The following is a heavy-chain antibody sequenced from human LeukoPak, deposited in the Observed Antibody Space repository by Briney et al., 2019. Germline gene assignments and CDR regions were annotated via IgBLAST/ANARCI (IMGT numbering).Heavy chain of an antibody. CDR1: GFTFSTYA. Sequence: GGSLRLSCAASGFTFSTYAMSWVRQAPGKGLEWVSAISGSGGTTYYADSVKGRFTISRDNSKNTLYLQMNSLRGEDTAVYYCARDKVPGDYWGQGTLVTVSS. D-gene: IGHD1-1*01. CDR3: ARDKVPGDY. J-gene: IGHJ4*02. V-gene: IGHV3-23*01. CDR2: ISGSGGTT.